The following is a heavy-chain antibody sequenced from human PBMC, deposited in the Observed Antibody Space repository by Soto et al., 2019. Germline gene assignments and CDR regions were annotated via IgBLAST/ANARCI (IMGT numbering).Heavy chain of an antibody. CDR2: IDYTGSI. D-gene: IGHD2-21*01. J-gene: IGHJ5*02. V-gene: IGHV4-61*01. CDR3: ARVGYDASSCYLSKLFDP. Sequence: QVQLQESGPGLVKPSETLSLTCTVSGDSVSSGIYYWSWIRQPPGKGLELIGFIDYTGSINYSPSFNRRVNMSIDVSKNQFSLELSSVTAADTAVYYCARVGYDASSCYLSKLFDPWGQGTQFTVSS. CDR1: GDSVSSGIYY.